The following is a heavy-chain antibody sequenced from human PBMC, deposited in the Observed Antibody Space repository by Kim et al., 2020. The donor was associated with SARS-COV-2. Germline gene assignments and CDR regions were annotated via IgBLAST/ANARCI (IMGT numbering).Heavy chain of an antibody. CDR2: IYYSGST. D-gene: IGHD3-16*01. V-gene: IGHV4-31*03. CDR1: GGSISSGGYY. Sequence: SETLSLTCTVSGGSISSGGYYWSWIRQHPGKGLEWIGYIYYSGSTYYNPSLKSRVTISVDTSKNQFSLKLSSVTAADTAVYYCARGALVAYTTWFDPWGQGTLVTVSS. CDR3: ARGALVAYTTWFDP. J-gene: IGHJ5*02.